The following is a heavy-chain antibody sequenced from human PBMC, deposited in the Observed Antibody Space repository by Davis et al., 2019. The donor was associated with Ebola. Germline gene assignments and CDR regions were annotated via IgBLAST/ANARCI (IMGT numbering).Heavy chain of an antibody. V-gene: IGHV1-69*13. J-gene: IGHJ3*02. CDR1: GGTFSSYA. Sequence: SVKVSCKASGGTFSSYAISWVRQAPGQGLEWMGGIIPIFGTANYAQKFQGRVTITADESTSTAYMELSSLRSEDTAVYYCARKGKITMVRKGTAFDIWGQGTMVTVSS. CDR2: IIPIFGTA. CDR3: ARKGKITMVRKGTAFDI. D-gene: IGHD3-10*01.